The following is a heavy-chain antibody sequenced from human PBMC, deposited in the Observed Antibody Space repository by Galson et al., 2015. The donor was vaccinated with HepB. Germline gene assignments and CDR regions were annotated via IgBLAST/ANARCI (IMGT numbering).Heavy chain of an antibody. V-gene: IGHV3-7*03. CDR2: TKPDGIEK. CDR1: GFTFSNYW. Sequence: SLRLSCAASGFTFSNYWMNWVRQTPGKGLEWVAGTKPDGIEKYYVGSVEGRFTISRDNAKNSLYLQMSSLRAEDTAVYYCARVSLGATTDYWGQGTLVTVYS. D-gene: IGHD1-1*01. CDR3: ARVSLGATTDY. J-gene: IGHJ4*02.